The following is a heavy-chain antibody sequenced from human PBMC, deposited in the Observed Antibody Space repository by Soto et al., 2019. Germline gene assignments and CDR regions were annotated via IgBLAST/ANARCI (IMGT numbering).Heavy chain of an antibody. CDR2: ISGGGDIT. J-gene: IGHJ5*01. V-gene: IGHV3-23*01. CDR1: GFTFNNNA. D-gene: IGHD2-21*01. CDR3: AKKWVGGGDCFYC. Sequence: EVQLLESGGGLVQPGESLRLSWAASGFTFNNNAMSWVRQAPGKGLEWVSGISGGGDITYYAESVKGRFIISRDNTKNTLYLQMNSLRVEDTAVFYCAKKWVGGGDCFYCWGQGTLVSVSS.